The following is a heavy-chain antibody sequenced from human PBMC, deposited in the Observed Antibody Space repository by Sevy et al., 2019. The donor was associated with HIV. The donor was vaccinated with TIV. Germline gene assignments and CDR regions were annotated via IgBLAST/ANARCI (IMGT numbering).Heavy chain of an antibody. CDR2: ISYDGGSK. CDR3: ARGRAIAAAGTLDY. J-gene: IGHJ4*02. Sequence: GGSLRLSCAASGFTFNTYAMHWVRQAPGKGLEWVAVISYDGGSKYYADSVKGRFTISRDNSKNTLYLQMISLRPEDSDIYYCARGRAIAAAGTLDYWGQGTLVTVSS. CDR1: GFTFNTYA. V-gene: IGHV3-30-3*01. D-gene: IGHD6-13*01.